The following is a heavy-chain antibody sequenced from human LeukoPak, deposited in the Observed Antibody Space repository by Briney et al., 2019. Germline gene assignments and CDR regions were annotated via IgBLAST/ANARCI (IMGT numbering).Heavy chain of an antibody. CDR3: AIRRGYSYGEFDY. V-gene: IGHV3-23*01. J-gene: IGHJ4*02. D-gene: IGHD5-18*01. CDR2: ISGSGGST. Sequence: PGGSLRLSCAASGFTFSSYAMSWVRQAPGKGLEWVSAISGSGGSTYYADSVKGRFTISRDNSKNTLYLQMNSLRAEDTAVYHCAIRRGYSYGEFDYWGQGTLVTVSS. CDR1: GFTFSSYA.